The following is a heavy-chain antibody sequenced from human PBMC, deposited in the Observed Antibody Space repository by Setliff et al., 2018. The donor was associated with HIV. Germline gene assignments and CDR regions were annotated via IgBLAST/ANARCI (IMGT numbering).Heavy chain of an antibody. J-gene: IGHJ6*02. CDR2: IYHSGTT. Sequence: ASETLSLTCDVSGFSISSGYYWGWIRQPPGKGLEWVGSIYHSGTTYYNPSLKSRVTISVDTSKNQFSLKLSSVTAADTAVYYCAREDYYYYGTDVWGQGTTVTVSS. CDR1: GFSISSGYY. V-gene: IGHV4-38-2*02. CDR3: AREDYYYYGTDV.